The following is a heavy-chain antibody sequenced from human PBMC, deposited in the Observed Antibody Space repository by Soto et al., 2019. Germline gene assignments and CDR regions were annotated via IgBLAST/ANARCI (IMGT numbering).Heavy chain of an antibody. V-gene: IGHV4-39*01. D-gene: IGHD2-2*01. CDR1: GGSISSSSYS. CDR2: IYYRAGT. CDR3: GRQPGHCGSTTCFGYYSVDV. J-gene: IGHJ6*02. Sequence: QLQLQESGPRLVKPSETLSLTCRVSGGSISSSSYSWGWIRQPPGKGLEWIGTIYYRAGTHYNPSLEGRVAIVADTLNNQLSLRLSSVSAADTAVYYCGRQPGHCGSTTCFGYYSVDVWGQGTTVTVS.